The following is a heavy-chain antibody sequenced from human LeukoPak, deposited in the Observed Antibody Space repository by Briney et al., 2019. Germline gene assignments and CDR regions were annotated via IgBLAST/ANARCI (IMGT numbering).Heavy chain of an antibody. Sequence: TASETLSITCTVSGGSIRSYYWSWTRQSPEKGLEWIGYVYHTGSTKYNPSLQSRVTISIDPSKNQFSLNLTSVTAADTAVYYCSTDSPTGFDHWGQGALVTVSS. V-gene: IGHV4-59*01. CDR2: VYHTGST. CDR1: GGSIRSYY. CDR3: STDSPTGFDH. D-gene: IGHD2/OR15-2a*01. J-gene: IGHJ4*02.